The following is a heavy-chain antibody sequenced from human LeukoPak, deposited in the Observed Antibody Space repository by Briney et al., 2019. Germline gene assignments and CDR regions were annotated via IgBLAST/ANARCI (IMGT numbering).Heavy chain of an antibody. V-gene: IGHV1-18*01. CDR2: LSVYSEVS. Sequence: GASGKVSCQASGYIFANNGIPWVRQAPGRGLEWMGWLSVYSEVSNYAQNFQGRLTMTTDTSTTTAYMELRSLRSDDTAVYFCARKFGLAATEAGYWGQGTLVTVSS. CDR1: GYIFANNG. J-gene: IGHJ4*02. CDR3: ARKFGLAATEAGY. D-gene: IGHD6-13*01.